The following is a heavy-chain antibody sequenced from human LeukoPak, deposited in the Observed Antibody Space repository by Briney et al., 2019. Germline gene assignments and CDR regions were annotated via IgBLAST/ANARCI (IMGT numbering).Heavy chain of an antibody. D-gene: IGHD3-3*01. CDR3: ARGDKRVGLRFLEWFYYFDY. Sequence: GGSLRLSCAASGFTFSDYYMSWIRQAPGKGLEWVSYISSSGSTIYYADSVKGRFTISRDNAKNSLYLQMNSLRAEDTAVYYCARGDKRVGLRFLEWFYYFDYWGQGTLVTVSS. CDR1: GFTFSDYY. CDR2: ISSSGSTI. J-gene: IGHJ4*02. V-gene: IGHV3-11*04.